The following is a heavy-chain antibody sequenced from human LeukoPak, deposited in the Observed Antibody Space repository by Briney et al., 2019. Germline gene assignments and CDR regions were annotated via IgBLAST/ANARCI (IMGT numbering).Heavy chain of an antibody. CDR2: IRSKAYGGTT. D-gene: IGHD4-17*01. CDR3: ARDGGFRGYGDFFFDY. J-gene: IGHJ4*02. CDR1: GFTFDDYA. V-gene: IGHV3-49*03. Sequence: PGGSLRLSCTASGFTFDDYAMSWFRQAPGKGLEWVGFIRSKAYGGTTEYAASVKGRFTISRDNAKTSLYLQMNSLRAEDTAVYYCARDGGFRGYGDFFFDYWGQGTLVTVSS.